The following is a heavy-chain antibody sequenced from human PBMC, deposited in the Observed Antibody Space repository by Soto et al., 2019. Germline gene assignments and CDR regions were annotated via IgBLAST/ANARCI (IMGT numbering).Heavy chain of an antibody. CDR3: AREGYSSGWAIDY. V-gene: IGHV1-3*01. CDR1: GYTFSTYA. CDR2: INAANGNT. J-gene: IGHJ4*02. Sequence: QVQLVQSGAEVKKPGASVKVSCKASGYTFSTYAMHWVRQAPGQRLEWMGWINAANGNTKYSQNFQGRVTITRDTSASAVYMEVSSLRSEDTAVYYCAREGYSSGWAIDYWGQGTLVTVSS. D-gene: IGHD6-19*01.